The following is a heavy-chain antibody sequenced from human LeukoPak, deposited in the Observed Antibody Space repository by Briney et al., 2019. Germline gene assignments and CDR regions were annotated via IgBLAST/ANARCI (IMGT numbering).Heavy chain of an antibody. CDR1: GYTFTGYY. J-gene: IGHJ4*02. D-gene: IGHD2-21*01. Sequence: ASVKVSCKASGYTFTGYYMHWVRQAPGQGLEWMGWINPNSGGTNYAQKFQGRVTMTRDTSISTAYVELSRLRSDDTAVYYCARERPEVLWKGYYFDYWGQGTLATVSS. V-gene: IGHV1-2*02. CDR3: ARERPEVLWKGYYFDY. CDR2: INPNSGGT.